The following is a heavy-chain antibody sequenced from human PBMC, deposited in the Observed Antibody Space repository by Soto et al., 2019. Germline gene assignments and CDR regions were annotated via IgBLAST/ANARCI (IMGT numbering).Heavy chain of an antibody. Sequence: EVQLLESGGNLVQPGGSLRLSCVASGFTFSLYAMSWVRQAPGKGLEWVSSIDNSGGDTTYAGSVKGRFTISRDNSKNTLYLPMNRLRAEDTAVYYWAKDRRDYMSKGFDPWGQGTLVSVSS. J-gene: IGHJ5*02. CDR2: IDNSGGDT. V-gene: IGHV3-23*01. CDR1: GFTFSLYA. CDR3: AKDRRDYMSKGFDP. D-gene: IGHD2-2*02.